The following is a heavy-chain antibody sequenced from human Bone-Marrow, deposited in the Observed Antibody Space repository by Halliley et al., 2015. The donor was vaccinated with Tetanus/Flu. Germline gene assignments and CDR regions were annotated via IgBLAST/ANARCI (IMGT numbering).Heavy chain of an antibody. CDR3: VRDDMDV. CDR2: INGDGSSA. J-gene: IGHJ6*02. Sequence: QGLVWVARINGDGSSATYADSVRGRFTISRGNARNTLYLQMNSLRAEDTATYFCVRDDMDVWGQGTTVTVAS. V-gene: IGHV3-74*03.